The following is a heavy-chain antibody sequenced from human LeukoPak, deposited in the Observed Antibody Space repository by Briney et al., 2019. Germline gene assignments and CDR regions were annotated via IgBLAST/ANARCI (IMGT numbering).Heavy chain of an antibody. CDR2: INHSGST. J-gene: IGHJ5*02. Sequence: PSETLSLTCAVYGGSFSGYYWSWIRQPPGKGLEWIGEINHSGSTNYNPSLKSRVTMSVDTSKNQFSLKLSSVTAADTAVYYCAREIVAAAGKGGWFDPWGQGTLVTVSS. V-gene: IGHV4-34*01. D-gene: IGHD6-13*01. CDR1: GGSFSGYY. CDR3: AREIVAAAGKGGWFDP.